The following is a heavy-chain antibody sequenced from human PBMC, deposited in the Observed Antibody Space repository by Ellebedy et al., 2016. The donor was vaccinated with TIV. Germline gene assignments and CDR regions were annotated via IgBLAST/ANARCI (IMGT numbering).Heavy chain of an antibody. CDR2: IWYDGSNK. V-gene: IGHV3-33*08. CDR1: GFTFSSYG. Sequence: PGGSLRLSCAASGFTFSSYGMHWVRQAPGQGLEWVAVIWYDGSNKDYSDSVKGRFTISRDNSKNTLYLQMNSLRAEDTAVYHCASTIEYYYDSSGYPQYFQHWGQGTLVTVSS. J-gene: IGHJ1*01. D-gene: IGHD3-22*01. CDR3: ASTIEYYYDSSGYPQYFQH.